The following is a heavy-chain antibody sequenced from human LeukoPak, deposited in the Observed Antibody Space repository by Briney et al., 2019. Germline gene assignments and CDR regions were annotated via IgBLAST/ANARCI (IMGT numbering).Heavy chain of an antibody. CDR2: IYYSGST. CDR3: ARGLSGAFDI. J-gene: IGHJ3*02. V-gene: IGHV4-30-4*07. D-gene: IGHD3-9*01. CDR1: GGSISSGGYS. Sequence: SETLSLTCAVSGGSISSGGYSWSWIRQPPGKGLEWIGYIYYSGSTYYNPSLKSRVTISVDTSKNQFSLKLSSVTAADTAVYYCARGLSGAFDIWGQGTMVTVSS.